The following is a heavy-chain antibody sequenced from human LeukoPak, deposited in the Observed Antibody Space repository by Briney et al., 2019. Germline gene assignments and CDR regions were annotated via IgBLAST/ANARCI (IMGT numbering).Heavy chain of an antibody. J-gene: IGHJ3*02. V-gene: IGHV3-9*03. CDR3: AKDKGSSWYPYDAFDI. D-gene: IGHD6-13*01. CDR2: ISWNSGSI. CDR1: GFTFDDYA. Sequence: GGSLRLSCAASGFTFDDYAMHWVRQAPGKGLEWVSGISWNSGSIGYADSVKGRFTISRDNAKNSLYLQMNSLRAEDVALYYCAKDKGSSWYPYDAFDIWGQGTMVTVSS.